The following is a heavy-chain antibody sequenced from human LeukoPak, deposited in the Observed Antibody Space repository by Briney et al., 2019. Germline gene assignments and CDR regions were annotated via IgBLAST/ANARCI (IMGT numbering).Heavy chain of an antibody. CDR2: IGTAGDT. V-gene: IGHV3-13*01. Sequence: GGSLRLSCAASGFTFSSYDMHWVRQATGKGLEWVSAIGTAGDTYYPGSVKGRFTISRENAKNSLYLQMNSLRAGDTAVYYCARAPRYSGGFDIWGQGTMVTVSS. J-gene: IGHJ3*02. D-gene: IGHD5-12*01. CDR1: GFTFSSYD. CDR3: ARAPRYSGGFDI.